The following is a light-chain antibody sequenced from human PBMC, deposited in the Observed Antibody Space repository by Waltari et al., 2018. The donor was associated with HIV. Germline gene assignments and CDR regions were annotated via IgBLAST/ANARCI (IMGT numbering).Light chain of an antibody. J-gene: IGLJ1*01. CDR3: QSADSSGSNFV. V-gene: IGLV2-14*01. CDR2: GNT. Sequence: QSALTQPASVSGSPGQSITISCTGTSDDIGLYNFVSWYQKHPDKAPQLLIYGNTNRPSCVSSRVSGSKSDNTASLTISGLQADDEADYYCQSADSSGSNFVFGTGTKVTVL. CDR1: SDDIGLYNF.